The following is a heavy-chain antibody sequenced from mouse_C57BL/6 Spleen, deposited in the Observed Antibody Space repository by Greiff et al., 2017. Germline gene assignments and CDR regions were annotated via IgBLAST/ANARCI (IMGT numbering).Heavy chain of an antibody. V-gene: IGHV1-82*01. CDR1: GYAFSSSW. CDR2: IYPGDGDT. Sequence: QVQLQQSGPELVKPGASVKISCKASGYAFSSSWMNWVKQRPGKGLEWIGRIYPGDGDTNYNGKFKGKATLTADKSSSTAYMQLSSLTSEDSAVYFCARSGYYGYWYFDVWGTGTTVTVSS. CDR3: ARSGYYGYWYFDV. J-gene: IGHJ1*03. D-gene: IGHD1-1*01.